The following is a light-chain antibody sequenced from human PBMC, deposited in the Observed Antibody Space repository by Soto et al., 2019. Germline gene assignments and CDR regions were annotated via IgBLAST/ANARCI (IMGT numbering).Light chain of an antibody. CDR1: SSDVGGYNY. CDR3: SSYAGSNNLYV. Sequence: QSVLTQPPSASGSPGQSVTISCTGTSSDVGGYNYVSWYQQHPGKAPKLMIYEVSKRPSGVPDRFSSSKSGNTASLTVSGLQAEDEADYYCSSYAGSNNLYVFGTGTRSPS. V-gene: IGLV2-8*01. J-gene: IGLJ1*01. CDR2: EVS.